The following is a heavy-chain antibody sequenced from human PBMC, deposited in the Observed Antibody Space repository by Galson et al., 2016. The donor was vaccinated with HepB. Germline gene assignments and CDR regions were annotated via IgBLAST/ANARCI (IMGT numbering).Heavy chain of an antibody. J-gene: IGHJ4*02. CDR1: GAILSSYA. D-gene: IGHD3-22*01. CDR3: ARDPYYYDPTVLGADY. CDR2: IIPISHTP. V-gene: IGHV1-69*13. Sequence: SVKVSCKASGAILSSYAISWVRQAPGQGLEWMGGIIPISHTPHYARKFQGRLTISADEYTGTGYMELSSLRSDDTAVYYCARDPYYYDPTVLGADYWGQGTLVTVSP.